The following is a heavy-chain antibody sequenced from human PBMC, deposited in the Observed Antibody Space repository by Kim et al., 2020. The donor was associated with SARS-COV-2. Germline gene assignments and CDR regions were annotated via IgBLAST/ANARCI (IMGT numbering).Heavy chain of an antibody. V-gene: IGHV3-23*01. CDR3: AKDLKRGVHDDY. Sequence: YYADSAKGRFTISRDNSESTLYLQMNSLRAEDTAVYYCAKDLKRGVHDDYRGQGTLVTVSS. J-gene: IGHJ4*02. D-gene: IGHD1-1*01.